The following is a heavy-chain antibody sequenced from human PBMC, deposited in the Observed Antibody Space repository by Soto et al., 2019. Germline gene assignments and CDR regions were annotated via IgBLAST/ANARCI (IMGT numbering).Heavy chain of an antibody. V-gene: IGHV1-2*02. CDR3: AGLAAPSIDYYGMDV. Sequence: QVPLVQSGAEVKKPGASVKVSCKASGYTFTGYYMHWVRQAPGQGLEWMGWINPNSGGTNYAQKFQGRVTMTRDTSISTAYMELSRLRSDDTAVYYCAGLAAPSIDYYGMDVWGQGTTVTVSS. CDR1: GYTFTGYY. D-gene: IGHD6-6*01. CDR2: INPNSGGT. J-gene: IGHJ6*02.